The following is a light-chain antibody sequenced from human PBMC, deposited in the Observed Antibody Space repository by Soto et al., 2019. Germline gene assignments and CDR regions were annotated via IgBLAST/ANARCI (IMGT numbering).Light chain of an antibody. J-gene: IGKJ3*01. V-gene: IGKV1-39*01. CDR3: QQSYSTLT. Sequence: DIQMTQSPSSLSASVGDRVTITCRASQSISSYLNWYQQKPGKAPKLLIYAASSLQSGVPSRFSGSGSGTDFTLTISSXQPXDFATYYCQQSYSTLTFGPGTKVDTK. CDR2: AAS. CDR1: QSISSY.